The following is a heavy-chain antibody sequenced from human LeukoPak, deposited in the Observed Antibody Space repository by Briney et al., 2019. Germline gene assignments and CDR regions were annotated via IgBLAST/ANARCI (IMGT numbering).Heavy chain of an antibody. J-gene: IGHJ1*01. V-gene: IGHV1-18*01. CDR1: GFTFTSFG. D-gene: IGHD6-13*01. CDR3: GRWRDSSSWPPGYLQH. CDR2: ISAYNGNT. Sequence: ASVKVSCKASGFTFTSFGFSWVRQAPGQGLEWMGWISAYNGNTNYAQNLQGRVTMTTDASTSTVYMELRSLRSDDTAMYYCGRWRDSSSWPPGYLQHCGQGTLVTVSS.